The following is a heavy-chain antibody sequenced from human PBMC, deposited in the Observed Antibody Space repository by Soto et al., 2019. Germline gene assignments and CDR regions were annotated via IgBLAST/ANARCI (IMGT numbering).Heavy chain of an antibody. Sequence: GGSLRLSCAASGFTFSSYGMHWVRQAPGKGLEWVAVISYDGSNKYYADSVKGRFTISRDNSKSTLYLQMNSLRAEDTAVYYCAKRTLRYFDWSPPYYYMDVWGKGTTVTVSS. J-gene: IGHJ6*03. CDR1: GFTFSSYG. CDR3: AKRTLRYFDWSPPYYYMDV. CDR2: ISYDGSNK. D-gene: IGHD3-9*01. V-gene: IGHV3-30*18.